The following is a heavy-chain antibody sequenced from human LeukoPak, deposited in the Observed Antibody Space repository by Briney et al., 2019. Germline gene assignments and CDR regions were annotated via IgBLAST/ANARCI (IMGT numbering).Heavy chain of an antibody. Sequence: GGSLRLSCAASGFIFSNYGMHWVRQAPGKGPEWVARTWYDESNKYYADSVKGRFTISRDNSKNTLYLQMNSLRAEDTAVYYCARDLWCGADCYGTFDIWGQGTMVSVSS. V-gene: IGHV3-33*01. CDR1: GFIFSNYG. CDR2: TWYDESNK. CDR3: ARDLWCGADCYGTFDI. D-gene: IGHD2-21*02. J-gene: IGHJ3*02.